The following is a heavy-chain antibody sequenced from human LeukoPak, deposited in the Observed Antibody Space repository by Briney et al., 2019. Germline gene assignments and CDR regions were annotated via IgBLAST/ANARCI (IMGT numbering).Heavy chain of an antibody. D-gene: IGHD3-3*01. CDR1: GFTFGDYA. Sequence: GGSLRLSCTASGFTFGDYAMSWVRQAPGKGLEWVGFIRSKAYGGTTEYAASVKGRFTISRDDYKSIAYLQMNSLKTEDTAVYYCTRGHTDYDFWLHQNNRKSAFDIWGQGTMVTVSS. V-gene: IGHV3-49*04. CDR3: TRGHTDYDFWLHQNNRKSAFDI. CDR2: IRSKAYGGTT. J-gene: IGHJ3*02.